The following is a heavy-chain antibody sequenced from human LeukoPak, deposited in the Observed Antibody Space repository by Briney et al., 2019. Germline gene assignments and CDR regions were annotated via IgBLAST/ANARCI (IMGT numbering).Heavy chain of an antibody. V-gene: IGHV3-23*01. CDR3: ANEYSKGDI. CDR1: GFIFPNYV. Sequence: QAGGSLRLSCAVSGFIFPNYVMSWVRQAPGKGLEWVSAISGSGGNTYYADSVKGRFTISRDNSKNTLYLQMNSLRAEDAAVYYCANEYSKGDIWGQGTMVTVSS. CDR2: ISGSGGNT. D-gene: IGHD4-11*01. J-gene: IGHJ3*02.